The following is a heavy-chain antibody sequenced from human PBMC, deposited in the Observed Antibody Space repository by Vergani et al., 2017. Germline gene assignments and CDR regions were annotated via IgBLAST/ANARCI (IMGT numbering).Heavy chain of an antibody. CDR3: ARGLYYYDSSGYFDY. CDR1: GFTFSSYD. Sequence: EVQLVESGGGLVQPGGSLRLSCAASGFTFSSYDMHWVRQATGKGLEWVSAIGTAGDTYYPGSVKGRFTISRENAKNSLYLQMNSLRAGDTAVYYCARGLYYYDSSGYFDYWGQGTLVTVSS. V-gene: IGHV3-13*01. CDR2: IGTAGDT. J-gene: IGHJ4*02. D-gene: IGHD3-22*01.